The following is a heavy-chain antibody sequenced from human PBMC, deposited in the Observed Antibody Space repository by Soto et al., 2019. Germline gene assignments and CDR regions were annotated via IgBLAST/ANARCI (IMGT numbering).Heavy chain of an antibody. CDR3: AGSSSWTKYNWFDP. V-gene: IGHV1-3*01. CDR2: INAGNGNT. Sequence: ASVKVSCKASGYTFTSYAMHWVRQAPGQRLEWMGWINAGNGNTKYSQKFQGRVTITRDTSASTAYMELSSLRSEDTAVYYCAGSSSWTKYNWFDPWGQGTLVTVSS. J-gene: IGHJ5*02. CDR1: GYTFTSYA. D-gene: IGHD6-13*01.